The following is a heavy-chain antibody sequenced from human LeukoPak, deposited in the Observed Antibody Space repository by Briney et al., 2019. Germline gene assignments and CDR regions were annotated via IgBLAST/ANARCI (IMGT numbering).Heavy chain of an antibody. Sequence: PSETLSLTCAVYGGSFSGYYWSWIRQPPGKGLEWIGEINHSGSTNYNPSLKSRVTISVDTSRTQFSLKVSSVTAADTAVYYCAREGTSSHRLDVWGQGTTVTVSS. J-gene: IGHJ6*02. D-gene: IGHD2-2*01. CDR3: AREGTSSHRLDV. CDR1: GGSFSGYY. CDR2: INHSGST. V-gene: IGHV4-34*01.